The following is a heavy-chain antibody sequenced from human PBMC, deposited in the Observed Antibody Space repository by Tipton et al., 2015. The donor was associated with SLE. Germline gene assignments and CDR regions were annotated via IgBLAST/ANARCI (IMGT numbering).Heavy chain of an antibody. Sequence: TLSLTCAVYGGSFSGYYWSWIRQPPGKGLEWIGEINHSGSTKYNPPLKSRVTISVDTSKKQFSLNLSSVTAADTAVYYCARLIAARLPFDYWGQGTLVTVSS. CDR3: ARLIAARLPFDY. CDR1: GGSFSGYY. J-gene: IGHJ4*02. D-gene: IGHD6-6*01. CDR2: INHSGST. V-gene: IGHV4-34*01.